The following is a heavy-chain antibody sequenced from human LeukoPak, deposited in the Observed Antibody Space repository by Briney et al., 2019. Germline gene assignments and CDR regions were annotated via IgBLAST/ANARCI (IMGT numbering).Heavy chain of an antibody. D-gene: IGHD4-17*01. Sequence: ASETLSLTCAVYGGSFSGYYWSWIRQPPGKGLEWIGEINHSGSTNYNPSLKSRVTISVDTSKNQFSLKLSSVTAADTAVYYCARAASGDYVSADYWGQGTLVTVSS. V-gene: IGHV4-34*01. CDR2: INHSGST. CDR3: ARAASGDYVSADY. CDR1: GGSFSGYY. J-gene: IGHJ4*02.